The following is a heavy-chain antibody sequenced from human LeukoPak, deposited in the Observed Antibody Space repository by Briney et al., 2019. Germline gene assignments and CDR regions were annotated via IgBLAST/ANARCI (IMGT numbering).Heavy chain of an antibody. CDR2: ISAYNGNT. V-gene: IGHV1-18*01. CDR3: ARQGPAAMFYYYYYMDV. J-gene: IGHJ6*03. CDR1: GYTFTSYG. Sequence: ASVKVSCKASGYTFTSYGISWVRQAPGQGLEWMGWISAYNGNTNYAQKLQGRVTMTTDTSTSTAYMELSSLRSEDTAVYYCARQGPAAMFYYYYYMDVWGKGTTVTVSS. D-gene: IGHD2-2*01.